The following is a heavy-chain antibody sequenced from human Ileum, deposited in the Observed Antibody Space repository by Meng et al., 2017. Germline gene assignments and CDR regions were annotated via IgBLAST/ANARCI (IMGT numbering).Heavy chain of an antibody. Sequence: VRVVQSGAVVRMAWASWRVACKASRVTFTSYAFGCVLQDPGQGREWMGGIIPIFGIANYEQKFQGRVTITAEKSTSTAYMELSSLRYEDTAVYYCARDQKGYWGQGTLVTVSS. V-gene: IGHV1-69*17. CDR2: IIPIFGIA. CDR1: RVTFTSYA. J-gene: IGHJ4*02. CDR3: ARDQKGY.